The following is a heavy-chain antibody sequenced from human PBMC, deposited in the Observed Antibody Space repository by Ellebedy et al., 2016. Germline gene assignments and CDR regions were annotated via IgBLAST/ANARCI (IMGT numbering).Heavy chain of an antibody. CDR2: ISSPGSIII. J-gene: IGHJ4*02. V-gene: IGHV3-11*01. CDR1: GFSFRDYY. CDR3: AFLWPKGDDRNN. Sequence: GGSLRLSCAASGFSFRDYYMSWIRQAPGKGLEWVSQISSPGSIIIYYADSVKGRFTVSRDDAKNSLYLEMNSLRVEDTAVYYCAFLWPKGDDRNNWGQGTLVTVSS. D-gene: IGHD2-21*01.